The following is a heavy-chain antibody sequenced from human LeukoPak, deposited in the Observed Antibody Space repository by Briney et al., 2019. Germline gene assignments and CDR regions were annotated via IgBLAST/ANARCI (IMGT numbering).Heavy chain of an antibody. V-gene: IGHV1-2*02. Sequence: GASVKASCKASGFTFTGYYMHWVRQAPGQGLEWMGWINPNSGGTNYAQKFQGRVTMTRDTSISTAYMELSRLRSDDTAVYYCARGSATVVTPPYYWGQGTLVTVSS. D-gene: IGHD4-23*01. J-gene: IGHJ4*02. CDR3: ARGSATVVTPPYY. CDR1: GFTFTGYY. CDR2: INPNSGGT.